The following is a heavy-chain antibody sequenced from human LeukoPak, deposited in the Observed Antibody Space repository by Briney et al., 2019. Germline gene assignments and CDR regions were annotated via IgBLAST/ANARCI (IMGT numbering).Heavy chain of an antibody. D-gene: IGHD2-21*02. CDR1: GFTFSSYS. CDR2: ISSSSSYI. V-gene: IGHV3-21*01. CDR3: ATLCGGDCYTDFDY. J-gene: IGHJ4*02. Sequence: GGSVRLSCAASGFTFSSYSMNWVRQAPGKGLEWVSSISSSSSYIYYADSVKGRFTISRDNAKNSLYLQMNSLRAEDTAVYYCATLCGGDCYTDFDYWGQGTLVTVSS.